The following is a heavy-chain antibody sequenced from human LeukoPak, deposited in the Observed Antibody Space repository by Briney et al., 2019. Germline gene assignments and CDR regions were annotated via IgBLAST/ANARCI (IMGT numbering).Heavy chain of an antibody. CDR3: ARNLNYFDY. D-gene: IGHD1-14*01. CDR2: INYDGTST. J-gene: IGHJ4*02. CDR1: GFTFSSYW. V-gene: IGHV3-74*01. Sequence: GGSLRLSCAASGFTFSSYWMHWVRQAPGKGLVWVSRINYDGTSTIYADSVKGRFTTSRDNSKNTLYLQMNSLRAEDTAVYYCARNLNYFDYWGQGTLVTVSS.